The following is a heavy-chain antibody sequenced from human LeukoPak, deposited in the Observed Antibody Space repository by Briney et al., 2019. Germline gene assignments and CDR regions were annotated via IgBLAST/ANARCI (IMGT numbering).Heavy chain of an antibody. Sequence: GRSLRISCAASGFTFSSYAMHWVRQAPGKGLEWVAVISYDGSNKYYADSVKGRFTISRDNSKNTLYLQMNSLRAEDTAVYYCARVRQGVRGVIYYYYYGMDVWGQGTTVTVSS. CDR3: ARVRQGVRGVIYYYYYGMDV. J-gene: IGHJ6*02. V-gene: IGHV3-30-3*01. CDR2: ISYDGSNK. CDR1: GFTFSSYA. D-gene: IGHD3-10*01.